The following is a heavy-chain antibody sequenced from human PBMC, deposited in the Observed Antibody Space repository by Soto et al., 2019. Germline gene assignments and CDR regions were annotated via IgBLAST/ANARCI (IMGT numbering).Heavy chain of an antibody. CDR1: GGSISSGGYS. V-gene: IGHV4-30-2*01. J-gene: IGHJ4*02. CDR3: ARELWFGADMRYFDY. D-gene: IGHD3-10*01. CDR2: IYHSGST. Sequence: QLQLQESGSGLVKPSQTLSLTCAVSGGSISSGGYSWSWIRQPPEKGLEWIGYIYHSGSTYYNPSLKSRVTISVDRSKNQFSLKLSSVTAADTAVYYCARELWFGADMRYFDYWGQGTLVTVSS.